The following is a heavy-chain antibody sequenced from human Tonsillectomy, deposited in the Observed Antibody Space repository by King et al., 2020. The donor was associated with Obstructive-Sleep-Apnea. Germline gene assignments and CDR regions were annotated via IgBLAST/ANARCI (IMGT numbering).Heavy chain of an antibody. V-gene: IGHV4-39*07. Sequence: LQLQESGPGLVKPSETLSLTCTVSGDSISSSRYYWGWIRQPPGKGLEWIGNIYYSGGTSYNPSLKSRVTISLDTSKNQFSLKLSSVTAADSAVYYCASKPDIVVVVAAEYYFDYWGQGTLVTVSS. CDR2: IYYSGGT. D-gene: IGHD2-15*01. CDR3: ASKPDIVVVVAAEYYFDY. CDR1: GDSISSSRYY. J-gene: IGHJ4*02.